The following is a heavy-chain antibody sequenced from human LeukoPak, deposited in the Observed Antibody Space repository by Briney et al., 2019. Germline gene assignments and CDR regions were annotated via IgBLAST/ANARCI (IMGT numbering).Heavy chain of an antibody. CDR3: ARHGISIAVAGNNWFDP. CDR1: GYSFTSYY. CDR2: INPSGGST. V-gene: IGHV1-46*01. J-gene: IGHJ5*02. Sequence: ASVKVSYKASGYSFTSYYMHWVRRTPGQGLEWMGIINPSGGSTSYAQKFQGRVTMTRETSISTGYLELSRLRSDATAVYYCARHGISIAVAGNNWFDPWGQGSLVTVSS. D-gene: IGHD6-19*01.